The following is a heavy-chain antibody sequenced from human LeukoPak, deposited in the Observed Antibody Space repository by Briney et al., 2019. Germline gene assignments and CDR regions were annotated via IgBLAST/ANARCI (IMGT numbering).Heavy chain of an antibody. D-gene: IGHD1-1*01. CDR3: VRLHWNDHFYGVDV. Sequence: SETLSLTCTVSGGSISTYYWSWIRQPPGKGLEWIGYIYYSGSTNYSPSLKSRVTMSVDTSKDQFSLRLSSVTAADTAMYYCVRLHWNDHFYGVDVWGQGTTVTVSS. V-gene: IGHV4-59*08. J-gene: IGHJ6*02. CDR2: IYYSGST. CDR1: GGSISTYY.